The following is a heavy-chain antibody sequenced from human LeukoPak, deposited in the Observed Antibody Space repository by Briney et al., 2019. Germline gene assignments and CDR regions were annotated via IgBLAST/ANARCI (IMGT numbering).Heavy chain of an antibody. V-gene: IGHV4-38-2*02. Sequence: SETLSLTCTVSGYSISSGYYWGWIRQPPGKGLEWIGSIYHSGSTYYNPSLKSRVTISVDTSKNQFSLKLSSVTAADTAVYYCARGGGSGWPVQWFDPWGQGTLVTVSS. D-gene: IGHD6-19*01. CDR1: GYSISSGYY. CDR3: ARGGGSGWPVQWFDP. CDR2: IYHSGST. J-gene: IGHJ5*02.